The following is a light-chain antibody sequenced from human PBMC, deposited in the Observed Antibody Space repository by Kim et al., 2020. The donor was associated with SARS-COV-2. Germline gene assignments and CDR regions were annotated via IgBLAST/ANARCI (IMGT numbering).Light chain of an antibody. CDR2: KTS. CDR1: QNVNIW. CDR3: QQYHTHST. J-gene: IGKJ1*01. Sequence: ASVGDTVTITCRASQNVNIWLALYQQKPGQVPKLLIHKTSGLQGGVPSRFSGGGSGTDFTLTISSLQPDDFATYYCQQYHTHSTFGQGTKVDIK. V-gene: IGKV1-5*03.